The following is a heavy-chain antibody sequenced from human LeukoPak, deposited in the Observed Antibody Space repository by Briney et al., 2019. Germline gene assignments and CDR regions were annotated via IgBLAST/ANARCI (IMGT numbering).Heavy chain of an antibody. CDR1: GYTFTGYY. CDR2: INPNSGGT. CDR3: ARDRSIAVAVDDAFDI. D-gene: IGHD6-19*01. Sequence: GASVKVSCKASGYTFTGYYMHWVRQAPGQGLEWMGWINPNSGGTNYAQKFQGWVTMTRDTSISTAYMELSRLRSDDTAVYYCARDRSIAVAVDDAFDIWGQGTMVTVSS. V-gene: IGHV1-2*04. J-gene: IGHJ3*02.